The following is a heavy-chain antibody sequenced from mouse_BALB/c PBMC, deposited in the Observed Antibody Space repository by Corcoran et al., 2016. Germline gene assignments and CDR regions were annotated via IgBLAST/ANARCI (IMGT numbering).Heavy chain of an antibody. CDR3: ARLYYGSSYWYFDV. D-gene: IGHD1-1*01. CDR2: INTYTGEP. V-gene: IGHV9-3-1*01. Sequence: QIQLVQSGPELKKPGETVKISCKASGYTFTNYGMNWVKQAPGKGLKWMGWINTYTGEPTYADDFKGRFAFSLETSASTAYLQINNLKNEDTATYFCARLYYGSSYWYFDVWGAGTTVTVSS. CDR1: GYTFTNYG. J-gene: IGHJ1*01.